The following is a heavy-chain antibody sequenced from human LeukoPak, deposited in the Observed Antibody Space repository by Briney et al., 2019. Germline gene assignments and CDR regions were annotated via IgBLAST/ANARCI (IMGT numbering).Heavy chain of an antibody. D-gene: IGHD3-9*01. CDR2: IYYDGST. V-gene: IGHV4-39*07. Sequence: SETLSLTCSVSGGSISSSSYYWGWIRQPPGKGLEWIGSIYYDGSTYYNPSLKSRVTIFVDTSKNQFSLKLTSVTAADTAVYYCARDMTDWWFDPWGQGTLVTVSS. CDR1: GGSISSSSYY. CDR3: ARDMTDWWFDP. J-gene: IGHJ5*02.